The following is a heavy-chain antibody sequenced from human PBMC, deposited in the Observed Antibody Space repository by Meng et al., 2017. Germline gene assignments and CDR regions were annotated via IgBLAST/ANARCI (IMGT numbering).Heavy chain of an antibody. CDR1: GGSISSSSYY. J-gene: IGHJ4*02. D-gene: IGHD2-15*01. V-gene: IGHV4-61*02. CDR3: ARVGWFYDY. Sequence: SETLSLTCTVSGGSISSSSYYWGWIRQPAGKGLEWIGRIYTSGSTNYNPSLKSRVTISVDTSKNQFSLKLSSVTAADTAVYYCARVGWFYDYWGQGTLVTVSS. CDR2: IYTSGST.